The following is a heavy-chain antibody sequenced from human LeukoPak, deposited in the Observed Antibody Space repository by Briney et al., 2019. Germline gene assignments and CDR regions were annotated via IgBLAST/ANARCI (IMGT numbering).Heavy chain of an antibody. Sequence: GGSLRLSCAASGFTFDDYAMHWVRQAPGKGLEWVSGISWNSGSIGYADSVKGRFTISRDNAKNSLYLQMNSLRAEDTALYYCAKDQDGDYAVTSDGMDVWGQGTTVTVSS. CDR3: AKDQDGDYAVTSDGMDV. V-gene: IGHV3-9*01. CDR1: GFTFDDYA. D-gene: IGHD4-17*01. CDR2: ISWNSGSI. J-gene: IGHJ6*02.